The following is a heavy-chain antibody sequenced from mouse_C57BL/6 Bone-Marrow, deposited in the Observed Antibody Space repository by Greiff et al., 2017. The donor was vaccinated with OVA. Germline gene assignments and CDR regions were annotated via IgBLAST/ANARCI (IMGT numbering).Heavy chain of an antibody. Sequence: VQLQQSGAELMKPGASVKLSCKATGYTFTGYWIEWVKQRPGHGLEWIGEIIPGSGSTNYNEKFKGKATFTADTSYNTAYMQLSSLTTEDSAIYYCAYLLWLRRGFAYWGQGTLVTVSA. J-gene: IGHJ3*01. V-gene: IGHV1-9*01. D-gene: IGHD2-2*01. CDR2: IIPGSGST. CDR1: GYTFTGYW. CDR3: AYLLWLRRGFAY.